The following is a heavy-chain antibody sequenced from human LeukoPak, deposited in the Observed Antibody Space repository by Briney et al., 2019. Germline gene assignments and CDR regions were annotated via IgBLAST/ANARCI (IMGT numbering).Heavy chain of an antibody. D-gene: IGHD3-10*01. CDR2: IIPIFGTA. J-gene: IGHJ6*04. Sequence: SVKVSCKASGGTFISYAISWVRQAPGQGLEWMGGIIPIFGTANYAQKFQGRVTITADKSTSTAYMELSSLRSEDTAVYYCASAGITMVRGVPPNYYYYYGMDVWGKGTTVTVSS. V-gene: IGHV1-69*06. CDR3: ASAGITMVRGVPPNYYYYYGMDV. CDR1: GGTFISYA.